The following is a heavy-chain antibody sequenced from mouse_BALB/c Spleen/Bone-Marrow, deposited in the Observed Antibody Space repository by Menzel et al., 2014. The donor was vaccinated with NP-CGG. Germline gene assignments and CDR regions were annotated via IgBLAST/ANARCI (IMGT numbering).Heavy chain of an antibody. D-gene: IGHD1-1*01. Sequence: EVQLQQSGAELVEPGASVKLSCTASGFNIKDTYIHWVKQRPEQGLAWIGRIDPANGNTKYDPKFQGKATITADASSNTAYLQLSSLTSEDTAVYYCARRLRSAMDYWGQGTSVTVSS. CDR3: ARRLRSAMDY. CDR1: GFNIKDTY. V-gene: IGHV14-3*02. CDR2: IDPANGNT. J-gene: IGHJ4*01.